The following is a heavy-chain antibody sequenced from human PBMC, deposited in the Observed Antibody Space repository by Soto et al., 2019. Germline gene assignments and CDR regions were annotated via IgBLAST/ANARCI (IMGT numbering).Heavy chain of an antibody. CDR3: ARAKEYTRSSGMDV. CDR1: WDSVSSNYAA. V-gene: IGHV6-1*01. Sequence: PSQTLSLTCAISWDSVSSNYAAWNWIRQSPSRGLEWLGRTYYRSKWYSDYSLSVKSRITINPDTSKDQFSLQLNSVTPEDTALYYCARAKEYTRSSGMDVWGQGTTVTVSS. CDR2: TYYRSKWYS. D-gene: IGHD6-6*01. J-gene: IGHJ6*02.